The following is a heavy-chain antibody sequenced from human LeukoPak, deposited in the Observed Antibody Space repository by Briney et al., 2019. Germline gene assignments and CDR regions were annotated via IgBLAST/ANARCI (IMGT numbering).Heavy chain of an antibody. CDR2: ISSTSTTI. CDR3: ARWGYGSGTR. V-gene: IGHV3-48*01. J-gene: IGHJ4*02. Sequence: GGSLRLSCAASGFAFSGNSMNWIRQAPGKGLEWVSYISSTSTTITYADSVKGRFTISRDNAKNSLYLEMNSLRAEDTAVYYCARWGYGSGTRWGQGTQVTVSS. CDR1: GFAFSGNS. D-gene: IGHD3-10*01.